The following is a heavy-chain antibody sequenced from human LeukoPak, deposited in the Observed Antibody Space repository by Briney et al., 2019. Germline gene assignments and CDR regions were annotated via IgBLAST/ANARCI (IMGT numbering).Heavy chain of an antibody. CDR1: GFTFSSYS. V-gene: IGHV3-21*04. J-gene: IGHJ4*02. Sequence: PGGSLRLSCAASGFTFSSYSMAWVRQAPGKGLEWVSSISSSSSYIYYADSVKGRFTISRDNAKNSLYLQMNSLRAEDTAVYYCAKDFYGDYGTYYFDYWGQGTLVTVSS. D-gene: IGHD4-17*01. CDR2: ISSSSSYI. CDR3: AKDFYGDYGTYYFDY.